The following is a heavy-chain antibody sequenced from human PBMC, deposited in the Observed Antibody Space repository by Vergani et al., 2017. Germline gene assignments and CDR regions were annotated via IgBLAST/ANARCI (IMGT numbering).Heavy chain of an antibody. Sequence: QVQLQESGPGLVKPSETLSLTCTVSGGSISSYYWSWIRQPPGKGLEWIGYIYYSGSTNYNPSLKSRVPISVDTSKNQFSLKLSSVTAADTAVYYCARGGGSYYGNFDYWGQGTLVTVSS. CDR1: GGSISSYY. J-gene: IGHJ4*02. V-gene: IGHV4-59*01. CDR3: ARGGGSYYGNFDY. CDR2: IYYSGST. D-gene: IGHD1-26*01.